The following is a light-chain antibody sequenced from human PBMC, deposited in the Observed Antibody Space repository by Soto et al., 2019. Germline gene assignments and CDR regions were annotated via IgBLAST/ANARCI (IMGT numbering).Light chain of an antibody. Sequence: HSALTQPASVSGSPGQSITISCTGTSSDVGGYNYVSWYQQHPGKAPKLMIYGVSNRPSGVSNRFSGSKSGNTASLTISGLQAEDEADYYCSSYTSRINFAGVAFGGGTKLTVL. CDR1: SSDVGGYNY. CDR2: GVS. V-gene: IGLV2-14*03. CDR3: SSYTSRINFAGVA. J-gene: IGLJ2*01.